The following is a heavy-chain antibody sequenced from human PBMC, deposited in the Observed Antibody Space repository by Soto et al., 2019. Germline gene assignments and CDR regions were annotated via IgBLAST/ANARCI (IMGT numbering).Heavy chain of an antibody. CDR3: ARDPSSGSHFDY. V-gene: IGHV3-30-3*01. J-gene: IGHJ4*02. D-gene: IGHD1-26*01. CDR1: GFTFNNYA. Sequence: GGSLRLSCAASGFTFNNYAMHWVRQAPGKGLEWVALISYDGSNKYYADSVKGRFTFSRDNAKNTLYLQMNSLRVEDTAVYYCARDPSSGSHFDYWGQGTLVTVSS. CDR2: ISYDGSNK.